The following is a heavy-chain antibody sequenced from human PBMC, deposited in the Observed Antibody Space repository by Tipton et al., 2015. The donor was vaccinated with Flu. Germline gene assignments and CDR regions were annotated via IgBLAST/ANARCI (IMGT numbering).Heavy chain of an antibody. Sequence: GLVKPSQTLTLICNVSGVSINSGSYYWTWIRQSPGKGLEWIGYIYHVGSTNYNPSLKSRVTISMDTSKKQFSLKLSSVTAADTAVYYCARGEYEILKAWSFDTGGQGTMATFSS. CDR1: GVSINSGSYY. V-gene: IGHV4-61*01. D-gene: IGHD3-9*01. CDR3: ARGEYEILKAWSFDT. CDR2: IYHVGST. J-gene: IGHJ3*02.